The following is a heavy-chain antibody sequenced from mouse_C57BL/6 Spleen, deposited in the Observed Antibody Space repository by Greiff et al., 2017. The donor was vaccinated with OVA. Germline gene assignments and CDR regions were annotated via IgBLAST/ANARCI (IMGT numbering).Heavy chain of an antibody. CDR1: GYAFSSSW. V-gene: IGHV1-82*01. D-gene: IGHD2-5*01. CDR3: ARGGYSNYFDY. CDR2: IYPGDGDT. Sequence: QVQLKQSGPELVKPGASVKISCKASGYAFSSSWMNWVKQRPGKGLEWIGRIYPGDGDTNYNGKFKGKATLTADKSSSTAYMQLSSLTSEDSAVYFCARGGYSNYFDYWGQGTTLTVSS. J-gene: IGHJ2*01.